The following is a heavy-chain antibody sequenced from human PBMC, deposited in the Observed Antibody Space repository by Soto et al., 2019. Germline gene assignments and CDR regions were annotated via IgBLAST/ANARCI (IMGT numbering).Heavy chain of an antibody. D-gene: IGHD6-25*01. CDR2: IYGSGST. V-gene: IGHV4-4*02. Sequence: SETLSLTCAVSGGSLSSSNWWSWVRQPAGKGLEWIGRIYGSGSTKYNPSLQSRVTMSLDTSKNQFSLRLESVTAADTAVYYCARGQRFSDRFDPWGKGTLVTVSS. CDR3: ARGQRFSDRFDP. J-gene: IGHJ5*02. CDR1: GGSLSSSNW.